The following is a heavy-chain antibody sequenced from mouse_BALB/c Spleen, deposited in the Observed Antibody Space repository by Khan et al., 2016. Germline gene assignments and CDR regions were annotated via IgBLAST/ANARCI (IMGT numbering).Heavy chain of an antibody. J-gene: IGHJ1*01. D-gene: IGHD2-3*01. CDR3: MRYDGYYWYFDV. CDR2: INSDGSVI. CDR1: GFTFSGFW. V-gene: IGHV11-2*02. Sequence: EVQLLETGGGLVQPGGSRGLSCEGSGFTFSGFWMSWVRQTPGKTLEWIGDINSDGSVINYAPSIKDRFTIFRDNDKSTLYLQMSNVRSEDTATYFCMRYDGYYWYFDVW.